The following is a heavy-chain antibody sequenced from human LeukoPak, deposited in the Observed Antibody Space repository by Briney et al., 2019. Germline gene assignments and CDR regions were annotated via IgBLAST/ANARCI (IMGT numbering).Heavy chain of an antibody. J-gene: IGHJ6*03. CDR2: ISFDGSNK. CDR3: AKDQYSSGWYIGYYYMDV. Sequence: QPGRSLRLSCAASGFTFSSYTMHWVRQAPGKGLEWVALISFDGSNKYYADSVKGRFTISRDNSKNTLYLQMNSLRAEDTAVYYCAKDQYSSGWYIGYYYMDVWGKGTTVTISS. V-gene: IGHV3-30*04. CDR1: GFTFSSYT. D-gene: IGHD6-19*01.